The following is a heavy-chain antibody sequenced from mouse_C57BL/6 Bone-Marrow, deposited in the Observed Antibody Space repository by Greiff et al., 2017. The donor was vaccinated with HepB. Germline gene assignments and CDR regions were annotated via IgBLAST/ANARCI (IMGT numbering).Heavy chain of an antibody. CDR2: IDPSDSYT. CDR3: ARGTTVVATGYYDV. J-gene: IGHJ1*03. Sequence: QVQLQQPGAELVRPGTSVKLSCKASGYTFTSYWMHWVKQRPGQGLEWIEVIDPSDSYTNYNQKFKGKATLTVDTSSSTAYMQLSSLTSEDSAIYYCARGTTVVATGYYDVWGTGTTVTVTS. D-gene: IGHD1-1*01. V-gene: IGHV1-59*01. CDR1: GYTFTSYW.